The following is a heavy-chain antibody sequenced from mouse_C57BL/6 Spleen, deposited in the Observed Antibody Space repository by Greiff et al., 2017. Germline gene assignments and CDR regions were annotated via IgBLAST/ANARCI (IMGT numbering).Heavy chain of an antibody. CDR1: GYAFSSYW. V-gene: IGHV1-80*01. D-gene: IGHD2-4*01. Sequence: VQLQESGAELVKPGASVKISCKASGYAFSSYWMNWVKQRPGKGLEWIGQIYPGDGDTNYNGKFKGKATLTADKSSSTAYMQLSSLTSEDSAVYFCAIPYYDYAWFAYWGQGTLVTVSA. J-gene: IGHJ3*01. CDR2: IYPGDGDT. CDR3: AIPYYDYAWFAY.